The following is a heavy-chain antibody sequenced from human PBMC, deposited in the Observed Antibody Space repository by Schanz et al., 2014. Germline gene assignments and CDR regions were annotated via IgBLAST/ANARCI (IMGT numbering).Heavy chain of an antibody. CDR3: ARDPGGTKTHGL. CDR1: GFIFNDYY. D-gene: IGHD2-15*01. V-gene: IGHV3-11*04. Sequence: QVQLVESGGGLVKPGGSLRLSCAASGFIFNDYYMNWIRQAPGKGLEWLSYISRDGTTSYYADSVKGRFTISRDNSKNTVYLQMNSLRAEDTAVYYCARDPGGTKTHGLWGQGTLVTVSS. J-gene: IGHJ4*02. CDR2: ISRDGTTS.